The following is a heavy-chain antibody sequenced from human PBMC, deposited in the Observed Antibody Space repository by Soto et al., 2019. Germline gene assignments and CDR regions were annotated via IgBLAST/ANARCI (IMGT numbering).Heavy chain of an antibody. CDR3: ARGGIMYQLLQNRFDP. D-gene: IGHD2-2*01. V-gene: IGHV1-69*12. Sequence: QVQLVQSGAEVKKPGSSVKVSCKASGGTFSSYAISWVRQAPGQGLEWMGGIIPIFGTANYAQKFQGRVAITADESTSTAYMELSSLRSEDTAVYYCARGGIMYQLLQNRFDPWGQGTLVTVSS. CDR2: IIPIFGTA. CDR1: GGTFSSYA. J-gene: IGHJ5*02.